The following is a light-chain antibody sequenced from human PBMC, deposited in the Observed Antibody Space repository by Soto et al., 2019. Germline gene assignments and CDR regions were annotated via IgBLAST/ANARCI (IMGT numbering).Light chain of an antibody. V-gene: IGKV3-20*01. CDR1: QSVSSSY. CDR3: QQYGSSSYT. Sequence: EIVLTQSPGTLSLSQGERATLSCRASQSVSSSYLDWYQQKPGQAPRLLIYGASSRATGIPDRFSGSGSGTDFTLTSSRLEPEDFAVYYCQQYGSSSYTCGQGTKLVIK. J-gene: IGKJ2*01. CDR2: GAS.